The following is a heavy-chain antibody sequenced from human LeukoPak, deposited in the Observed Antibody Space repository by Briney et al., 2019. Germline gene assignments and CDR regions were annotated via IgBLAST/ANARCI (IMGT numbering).Heavy chain of an antibody. CDR2: IYYSGST. J-gene: IGHJ4*02. CDR1: GGSISGYY. D-gene: IGHD3-16*01. CDR3: VRHPWRMGSRDYNFDD. V-gene: IGHV4-59*08. Sequence: SETLSLTCTVSGGSISGYYWSWIRQPPGKELEWIGHIYYSGSTNYNPSLKSRVTISVDTSKNQFSLKMTSVTAADTAVYYCVRHPWRMGSRDYNFDDWGQGTLVTVSS.